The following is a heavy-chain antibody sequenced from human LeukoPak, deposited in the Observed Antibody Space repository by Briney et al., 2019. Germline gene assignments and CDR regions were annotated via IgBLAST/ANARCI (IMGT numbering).Heavy chain of an antibody. Sequence: GGSLRLSCAASGFTFSSYAIHWVRQAPGKGLEWVAVISYDGSNKYYADSVKGRFTISRDNSKNTLYLQMNSLRAEDTAVYYCARDKGITMIRGVIYGMDVWGQGTTVTVSS. D-gene: IGHD3-22*01. CDR3: ARDKGITMIRGVIYGMDV. CDR1: GFTFSSYA. J-gene: IGHJ6*02. CDR2: ISYDGSNK. V-gene: IGHV3-30-3*01.